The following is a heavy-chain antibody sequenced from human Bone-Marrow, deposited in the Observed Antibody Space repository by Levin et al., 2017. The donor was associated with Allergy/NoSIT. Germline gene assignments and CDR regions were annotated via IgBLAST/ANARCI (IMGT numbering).Heavy chain of an antibody. J-gene: IGHJ6*02. Sequence: SETLSLTCTVSGGSISNYYWTWIRQPPGKGLEWIGYIFHIGNTYSNPSLKSRVTISVDTPKNQFSLKLTSATTADTAVYYCARDRNYGGNPYGLDVWGQGTTVTVSS. CDR3: ARDRNYGGNPYGLDV. CDR2: IFHIGNT. D-gene: IGHD4-23*01. CDR1: GGSISNYY. V-gene: IGHV4-59*01.